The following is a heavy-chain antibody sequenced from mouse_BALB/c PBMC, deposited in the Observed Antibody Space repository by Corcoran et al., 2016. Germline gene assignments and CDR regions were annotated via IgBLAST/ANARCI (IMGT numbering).Heavy chain of an antibody. V-gene: IGHV9-1*02. CDR2: INTYTGEP. CDR3: ARRYYGSSYDWYFDV. CDR1: GYTFTNYG. D-gene: IGHD1-1*01. J-gene: IGHJ1*01. Sequence: QIQLVQSGPELKKPGETVKISCKASGYTFTNYGMNWVKQAPGKGLKWMGWINTYTGEPTYADDFKGRFAFSLETSASTAYLQINNLKNEDMATYFCARRYYGSSYDWYFDVWGAGTTVTVSS.